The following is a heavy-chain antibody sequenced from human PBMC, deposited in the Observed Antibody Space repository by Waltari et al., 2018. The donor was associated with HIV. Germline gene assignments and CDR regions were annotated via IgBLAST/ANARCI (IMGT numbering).Heavy chain of an antibody. J-gene: IGHJ6*02. CDR1: GFTCSSYA. CDR3: ARRGYSPTGYGMDV. D-gene: IGHD4-4*01. Sequence: EVQLVGSGGGLVQPGGSLRLSCAASGFTCSSYAMHWVRQATGKGLEWGSAIGTAGDTYYPGSVKGRFTISRENAKNSLYLQMNSLRAEDTAVYYCARRGYSPTGYGMDVWGQGTTVTVSS. CDR2: IGTAGDT. V-gene: IGHV3-13*01.